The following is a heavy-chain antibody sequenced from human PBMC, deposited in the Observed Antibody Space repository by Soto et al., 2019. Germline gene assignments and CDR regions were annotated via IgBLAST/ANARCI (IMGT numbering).Heavy chain of an antibody. CDR1: GYTFTSYY. D-gene: IGHD2-2*01. CDR2: INANNGNT. V-gene: IGHV1-18*04. J-gene: IGHJ6*02. Sequence: ASVKVSCKASGYTFTSYYMPWVRQAPGQGLEWMGKINANNGNTSYAQKLQGRVTMTTDTSTSTAYMELRSLRSDDTAVYYCAREVVLVPAATPYYYGMDVWGQGTTVTVSS. CDR3: AREVVLVPAATPYYYGMDV.